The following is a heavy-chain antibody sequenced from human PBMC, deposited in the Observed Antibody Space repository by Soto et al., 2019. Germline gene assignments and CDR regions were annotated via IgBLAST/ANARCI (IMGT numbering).Heavy chain of an antibody. CDR3: ARVERGTATTVVDAFDI. V-gene: IGHV4-34*01. CDR1: GGSVNSGNYY. D-gene: IGHD1-1*01. Sequence: QVQLQQWGAGLLKPSETLSLTCAVFGGSVNSGNYYWSWIRQPPGKGLEWIGEMSHSGGTHFNPSLKSRVTISVDTSKNQFSLKMGSVTAAYTALYYCARVERGTATTVVDAFDIWGPGTMVTVSS. J-gene: IGHJ3*02. CDR2: MSHSGGT.